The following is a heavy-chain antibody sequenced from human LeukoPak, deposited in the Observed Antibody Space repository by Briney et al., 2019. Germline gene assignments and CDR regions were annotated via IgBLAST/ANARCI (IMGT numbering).Heavy chain of an antibody. J-gene: IGHJ3*02. CDR2: ITASGTAM. V-gene: IGHV3-48*01. CDR1: GFTFSSYS. Sequence: HPGGSLRPSCAASGFTFSSYSMNWVRQAPGKGLEWVSHITASGTAMFYADSVKGRFTISRDNAKNSLYLQMNSLRVEDTAVYYCARDYDFWSGTGKGAFDIWGQGTMVTVSP. D-gene: IGHD3-3*01. CDR3: ARDYDFWSGTGKGAFDI.